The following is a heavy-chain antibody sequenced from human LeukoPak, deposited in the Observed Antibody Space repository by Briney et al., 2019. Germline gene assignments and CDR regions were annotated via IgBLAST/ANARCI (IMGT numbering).Heavy chain of an antibody. CDR2: INPNSGGT. CDR3: ARDSGSSGWDPTSFLDY. D-gene: IGHD6-19*01. CDR1: GYTFTGYQ. Sequence: ASVKVSCKASGYTFTGYQIHWVRQAPGQGLEWMGWINPNSGGTNSAQKFLGRVSMTRDTSISTVYMDLTSLRSDDTAVYYCARDSGSSGWDPTSFLDYWGRGTLVTVSS. J-gene: IGHJ4*02. V-gene: IGHV1-2*02.